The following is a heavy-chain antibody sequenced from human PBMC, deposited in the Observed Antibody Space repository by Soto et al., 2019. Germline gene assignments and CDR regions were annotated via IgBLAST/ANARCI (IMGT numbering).Heavy chain of an antibody. CDR1: GFTFNAYS. D-gene: IGHD3-16*02. CDR3: ARALALHDYVWGSYRPNYYYYYGLDV. V-gene: IGHV3-48*02. CDR2: ISVSTTTI. Sequence: GGSLRLSCAASGFTFNAYSMHWVRQAPGKGLEWVSYISVSTTTIYYADSVEGRFTISRDNAKSSLHLQMNSLRDEDTAAYYCARALALHDYVWGSYRPNYYYYYGLDVWGQGTTVTVSS. J-gene: IGHJ6*02.